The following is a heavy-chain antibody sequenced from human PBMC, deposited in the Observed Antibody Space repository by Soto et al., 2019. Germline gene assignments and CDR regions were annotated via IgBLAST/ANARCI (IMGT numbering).Heavy chain of an antibody. CDR2: VRSKIHNYAT. CDR3: SRHEEGRRMVFYGMDV. Sequence: GGSLRLSCSASGFAFSRSDLHWVRQAPGKGLEWVGRVRSKIHNYATSFADSVRGRFTISRNDSDNTVSLEMSGLKSEDTALYYCSRHEEGRRMVFYGMDVWGQGTTVTVSS. V-gene: IGHV3-73*01. CDR1: GFAFSRSD. J-gene: IGHJ6*02. D-gene: IGHD2-8*01.